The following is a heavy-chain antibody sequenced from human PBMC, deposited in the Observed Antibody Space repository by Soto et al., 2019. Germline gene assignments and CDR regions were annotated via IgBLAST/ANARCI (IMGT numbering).Heavy chain of an antibody. Sequence: EVQLVESGGGLVQPGRSLRLSCVASGFTFDDYAMHWVRQAPGKGLEWVSDISWNSGSIAYVDSVKGRFTISRDNAKNSLYLQMNSLRAEDTALYYCAKSKMATISNYFDYWGQGTLVTVSS. V-gene: IGHV3-9*01. D-gene: IGHD5-12*01. CDR2: ISWNSGSI. CDR3: AKSKMATISNYFDY. CDR1: GFTFDDYA. J-gene: IGHJ4*02.